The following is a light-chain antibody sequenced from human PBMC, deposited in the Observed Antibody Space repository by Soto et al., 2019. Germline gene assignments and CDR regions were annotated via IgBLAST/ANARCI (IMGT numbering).Light chain of an antibody. CDR2: GAS. V-gene: IGKV3D-20*02. Sequence: EIVLTQSPGTLSLSPGERATLSCRASQSISSGYLAWYQQKPGQAPRLLIYGASSRATGIPDRFSGSGSETDFTLTISSLEPEDLAVYYCQQCSNWPPSFGGGTKVDIK. CDR1: QSISSGY. J-gene: IGKJ4*01. CDR3: QQCSNWPPS.